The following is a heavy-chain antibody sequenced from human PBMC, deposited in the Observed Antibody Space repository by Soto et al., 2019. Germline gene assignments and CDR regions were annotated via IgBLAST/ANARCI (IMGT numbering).Heavy chain of an antibody. J-gene: IGHJ6*02. CDR1: GFTFSSYA. V-gene: IGHV3-30-3*01. CDR2: ISYDGSNK. CDR3: ARDCYYYYCMYG. Sequence: QVQLVESGGGVVQPGRSLRLSCAASGFTFSSYAMHWVRQAPGKGLEWGAVISYDGSNKYYADSVKGRFTISRDNSKNTLYLQMNSLRAEDTAVYYCARDCYYYYCMYGWGQGTTVTVSS.